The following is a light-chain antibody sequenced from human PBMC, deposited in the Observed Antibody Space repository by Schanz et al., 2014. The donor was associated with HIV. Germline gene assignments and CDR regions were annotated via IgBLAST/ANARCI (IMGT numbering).Light chain of an antibody. CDR3: QQSGDSGGT. CDR2: GAS. CDR1: QSLGGSQ. J-gene: IGKJ4*01. V-gene: IGKV3-20*01. Sequence: EIVLTQSPGTLSLSPGERATLSCRASQSLGGSQLAWYQHKPGQAPRLLIYGASNRATGIPDRFSGGGFCTDFTLTISRLEAEDFAVYYCQQSGDSGGTFGGGTKVDMK.